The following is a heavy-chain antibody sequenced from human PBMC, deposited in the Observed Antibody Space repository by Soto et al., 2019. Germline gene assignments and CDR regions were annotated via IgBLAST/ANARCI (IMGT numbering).Heavy chain of an antibody. Sequence: PXXTLSLRFTVSGVSISSYYGRWIPQPPGKGLEWTEYIYYSERTNSNPILKSRVTISVDTSKNKFSLKLSSVTVADTAVYYCARSRGGYFDYWGQGTLVTVSS. CDR3: ARSRGGYFDY. J-gene: IGHJ4*02. CDR2: IYYSERT. CDR1: GVSISSYY. D-gene: IGHD3-16*01. V-gene: IGHV4-59*01.